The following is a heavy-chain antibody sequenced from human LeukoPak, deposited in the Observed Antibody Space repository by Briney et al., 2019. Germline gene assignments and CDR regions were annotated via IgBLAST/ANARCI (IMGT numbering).Heavy chain of an antibody. J-gene: IGHJ4*02. CDR1: GFTVSSNY. Sequence: HPGGSLRLSCAASGFTVSSNYMSWVRQAPGKGLEWVSVIYSGSSTYYADSVKGRFTISRDNSKNTLYLQMNSLRAEDTAVYYCARDRHGSNFDYWGQGTLVTVSS. CDR2: IYSGSST. D-gene: IGHD6-25*01. CDR3: ARDRHGSNFDY. V-gene: IGHV3-66*01.